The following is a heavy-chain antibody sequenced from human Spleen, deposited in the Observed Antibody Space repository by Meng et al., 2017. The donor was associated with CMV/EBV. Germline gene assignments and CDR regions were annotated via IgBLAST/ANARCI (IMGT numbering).Heavy chain of an antibody. CDR3: VQEDYGGSPTDY. J-gene: IGHJ4*02. CDR2: IWYDGSKQ. V-gene: IGHV3-33*06. Sequence: GGSLRLSCAASGFTFRNCVMHWVRQAPGKGLEWVAVIWYDGSKQNYADSVRGRFTVSRDNSMSTLHLQMNSVRDEDTAVYYCVQEDYGGSPTDYWGQGTLVTVSS. D-gene: IGHD4/OR15-4a*01. CDR1: GFTFRNCV.